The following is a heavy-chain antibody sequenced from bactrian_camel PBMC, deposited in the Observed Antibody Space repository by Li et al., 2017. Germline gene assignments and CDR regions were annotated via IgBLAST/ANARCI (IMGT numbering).Heavy chain of an antibody. Sequence: QLVESGGGLVQPGGSLRLSCAASGFAFSSFWMYWVRQATGKGLEWVSIISSGSDTTAYADSVKGRFTISRDNAKNTVYLQMNSLKLEDTAVYYCVSNFAGGSWVLDFGYWGQGTQVTVS. V-gene: IGHV3S25*01. CDR1: GFAFSSFW. D-gene: IGHD2*01. CDR3: VSNFAGGSWVLDFGY. CDR2: ISSGSDTT. J-gene: IGHJ6*01.